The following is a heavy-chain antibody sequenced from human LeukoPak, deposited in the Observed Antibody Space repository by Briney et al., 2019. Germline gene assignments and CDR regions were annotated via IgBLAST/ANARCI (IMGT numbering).Heavy chain of an antibody. Sequence: GGSLRLSCAASGFTFSSYAMHWVRQAPGKGLEYVSAISNNGGTTYYANSVRGRFTISRDNSKNTLYLQMGSLRAEDKAVYYCARVNGSGGYYDYWGQGTLVTVSS. CDR2: ISNNGGTT. CDR1: GFTFSSYA. J-gene: IGHJ4*02. V-gene: IGHV3-64*01. CDR3: ARVNGSGGYYDY. D-gene: IGHD3-10*01.